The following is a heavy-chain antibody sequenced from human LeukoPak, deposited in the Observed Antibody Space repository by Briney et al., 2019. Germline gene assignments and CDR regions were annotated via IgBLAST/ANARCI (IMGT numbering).Heavy chain of an antibody. D-gene: IGHD3-10*01. Sequence: SETLSLTCTVSGGSISSSSYYWGWIRQPPGKGLEWIGSIYYSGSTYYNPSLKSRVTISVDTSKNQFSLKLSSVTAADTAVYYCARLEVTMVREVIITPAYFDYWGQGTLVTVSS. CDR1: GGSISSSSYY. CDR2: IYYSGST. V-gene: IGHV4-39*01. CDR3: ARLEVTMVREVIITPAYFDY. J-gene: IGHJ4*02.